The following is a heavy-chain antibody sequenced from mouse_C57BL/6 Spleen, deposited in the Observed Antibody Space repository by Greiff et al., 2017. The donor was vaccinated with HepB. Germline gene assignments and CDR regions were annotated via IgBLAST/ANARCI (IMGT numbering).Heavy chain of an antibody. V-gene: IGHV1-69*01. CDR2: IDPSDSYT. Sequence: QVQLQQPGAELVMPGASVKLSCKASGYTFTSYWMHWVKQRPGQGLEWIGEIDPSDSYTNYNQKFKGKSTLTVDKSSSTAYMQLSSLNSEDSAVYYCARRDDYDGAWFAYWGQGTLVTVSA. CDR1: GYTFTSYW. J-gene: IGHJ3*01. CDR3: ARRDDYDGAWFAY. D-gene: IGHD2-4*01.